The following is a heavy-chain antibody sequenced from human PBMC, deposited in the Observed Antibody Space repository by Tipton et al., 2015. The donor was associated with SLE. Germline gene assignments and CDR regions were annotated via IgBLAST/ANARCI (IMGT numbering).Heavy chain of an antibody. D-gene: IGHD6-19*01. CDR1: GGSISSYY. CDR3: ASWSLERTSGWSRFVY. CDR2: IYYSGST. Sequence: TLSLICTVSGGSISSYYWSWIRQPPGKGLEWIGYIYYSGSTNYNPSLKSRVTISVDTSKNQFSLKLSSVTAADTAVYYCASWSLERTSGWSRFVYWGQGTLVTVSS. J-gene: IGHJ4*02. V-gene: IGHV4-59*01.